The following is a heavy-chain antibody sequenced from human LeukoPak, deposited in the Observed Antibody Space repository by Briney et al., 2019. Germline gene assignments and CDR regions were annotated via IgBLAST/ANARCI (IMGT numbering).Heavy chain of an antibody. CDR3: AREDILTGYYPYYFDY. CDR2: INYSGST. J-gene: IGHJ4*02. V-gene: IGHV4-34*01. CDR1: GGSLSGYY. Sequence: SETLSLTCGVYGGSLSGYYWSWIRQPPGKGLEWIAEINYSGSTTYNPSLKSRVTISIDTSKNQFSLKLTSVTAADTAVYYCAREDILTGYYPYYFDYWGQGTLVTVSS. D-gene: IGHD3-9*01.